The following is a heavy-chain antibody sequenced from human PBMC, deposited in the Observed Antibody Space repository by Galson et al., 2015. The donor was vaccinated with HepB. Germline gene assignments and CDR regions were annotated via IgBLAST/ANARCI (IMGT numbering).Heavy chain of an antibody. CDR3: ARHPYCGGDCYVLSYFDY. CDR1: GYSFTSYW. J-gene: IGHJ4*02. V-gene: IGHV5-51*01. Sequence: QSGAEVKKPGESPKISCKGSGYSFTSYWIGWVRQMPGKGLEWMGIIYPGDSDTRYSPSFQGQVTISADKSISTAYLQWSSLKASDTAMYYCARHPYCGGDCYVLSYFDYWGQGTLVTVSS. D-gene: IGHD2-21*01. CDR2: IYPGDSDT.